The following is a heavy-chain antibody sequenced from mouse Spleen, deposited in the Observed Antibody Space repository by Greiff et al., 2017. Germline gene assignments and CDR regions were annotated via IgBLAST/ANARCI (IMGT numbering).Heavy chain of an antibody. CDR1: GYTFTSYW. CDR2: IHPNSGST. J-gene: IGHJ3*01. Sequence: VQLQQPGAELVKPGASVKLSCKASGYTFTSYWMHWVKQRPGQGLEWIGMIHPNSGSTNYNEKFKSKATLTVDKSSSTAYMQLSSLTSEDSAVYYCARDYYGSSYEAAYWGQGTLVTVSA. V-gene: IGHV1-64*01. CDR3: ARDYYGSSYEAAY. D-gene: IGHD1-1*01.